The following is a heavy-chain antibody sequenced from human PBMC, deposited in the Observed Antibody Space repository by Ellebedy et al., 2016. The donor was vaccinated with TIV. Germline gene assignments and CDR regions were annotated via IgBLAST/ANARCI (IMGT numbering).Heavy chain of an antibody. Sequence: GESLKISCTASGFTVSSFFKSWVRQAPGKGLEWVSVIYSDGGTNYTDSVKGRFTMSRDSSDNTLSLQLNSLRVEDTAVYYCARDPGGGGDYGYNWFDPWGQGTLVTVSS. CDR3: ARDPGGGGDYGYNWFDP. J-gene: IGHJ5*02. V-gene: IGHV3-66*01. D-gene: IGHD3-16*01. CDR2: IYSDGGT. CDR1: GFTVSSFF.